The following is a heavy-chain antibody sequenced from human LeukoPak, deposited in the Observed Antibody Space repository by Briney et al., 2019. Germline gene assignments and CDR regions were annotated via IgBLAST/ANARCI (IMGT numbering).Heavy chain of an antibody. V-gene: IGHV4-30-4*01. CDR2: IYYSGST. J-gene: IGHJ4*02. CDR1: GGSITSGDYY. Sequence: SETLSLTCTVSGGSITSGDYYWSWIRQPPGKGLEGIGYIYYSGSTYYNPSLKSRVTISVDTSKNQFSLKVNSVTAADTAVYYCARGPITMVRGVIIAFDYWGQGTLVTVSS. CDR3: ARGPITMVRGVIIAFDY. D-gene: IGHD3-10*01.